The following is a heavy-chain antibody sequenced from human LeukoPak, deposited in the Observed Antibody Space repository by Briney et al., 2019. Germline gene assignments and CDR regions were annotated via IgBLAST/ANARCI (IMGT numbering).Heavy chain of an antibody. D-gene: IGHD3-10*01. J-gene: IGHJ4*02. CDR3: ATKRGSGSYLIDY. V-gene: IGHV3-74*01. Sequence: GGSLRLSCAASGFTFGSYWMHWVRQAPGKGLVWVSRINSDGSSTSYADSVKGRFTISRDNAKNTLYLQMNSLRAEDTVVYYCATKRGSGSYLIDYWGQGTLVTVSS. CDR2: INSDGSST. CDR1: GFTFGSYW.